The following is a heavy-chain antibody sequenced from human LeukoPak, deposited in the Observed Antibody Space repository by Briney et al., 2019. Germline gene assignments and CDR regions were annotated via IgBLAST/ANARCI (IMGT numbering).Heavy chain of an antibody. CDR2: IYYGGSA. CDR3: ARLKGYSYGSLED. J-gene: IGHJ4*02. V-gene: IGHV4-39*01. Sequence: SETLSLTCTVSGGSISNIGYYWGWIRQPPGRGLEWIGSIYYGGSAFYNPSLKSRVTISVDTSKNQVSLKLSSVTAADTAVYYCARLKGYSYGSLEDCGQGTLVTVSS. CDR1: GGSISNIGYY. D-gene: IGHD5-18*01.